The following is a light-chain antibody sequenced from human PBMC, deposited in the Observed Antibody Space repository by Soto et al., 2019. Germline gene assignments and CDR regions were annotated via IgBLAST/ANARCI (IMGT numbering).Light chain of an antibody. J-gene: IGKJ2*01. V-gene: IGKV3-20*01. CDR3: QYYGGYYGSSPRYT. CDR2: GAF. CDR1: QNVSSNY. Sequence: EIVLPHSPGTLSLSPVERATLSCRPSQNVSSNYLAWYQQGPGQAPRLLMYGAFITATGIPDRISGSGSGRDFPVNICRLETEDFAVYYCQYYGGYYGSSPRYTFGQGTKVDIK.